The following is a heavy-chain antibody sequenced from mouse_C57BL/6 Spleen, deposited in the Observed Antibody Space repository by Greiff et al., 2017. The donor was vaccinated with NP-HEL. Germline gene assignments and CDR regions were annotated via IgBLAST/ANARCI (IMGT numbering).Heavy chain of an antibody. CDR1: GYTFTSYW. D-gene: IGHD2-5*01. Sequence: QVQLQQPGAELVRPGTSVKLSCKASGYTFTSYWMHWVKQRPGQGLEWIGVIDPSDSYTNSNQKFKGKATLTVDTSSSTAYMQLSSLTSEDSAVYYCARHSNYYCDYWGQGTTLTVSS. CDR2: IDPSDSYT. V-gene: IGHV1-59*01. CDR3: ARHSNYYCDY. J-gene: IGHJ2*01.